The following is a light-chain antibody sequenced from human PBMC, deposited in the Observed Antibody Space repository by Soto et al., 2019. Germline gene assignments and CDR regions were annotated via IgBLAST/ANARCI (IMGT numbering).Light chain of an antibody. CDR3: QQYGGSFT. V-gene: IGKV3-20*01. J-gene: IGKJ3*01. CDR1: QSVSSNY. CDR2: GAS. Sequence: EIVLTQSPGTLSLSPGERATLSCRASQSVSSNYLAWYQQKPGQPPRLLIYGASSRATGVPDRFTGSGSGTDFTLTISRLEPEDFAVYYCQQYGGSFTFGPGTKVDIK.